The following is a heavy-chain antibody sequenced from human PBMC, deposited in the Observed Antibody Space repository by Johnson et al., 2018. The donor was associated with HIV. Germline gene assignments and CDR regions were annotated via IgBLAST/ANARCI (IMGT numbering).Heavy chain of an antibody. CDR3: ARLRSGNRAFDI. Sequence: VQLVESGGGVVQPGGSLTLSCAASGFTFSHYGMHWVRQAPGKGLEWVANIKQDGNEKYYVDSVKGRFSISRDNAKNPLHLQMNSLRAEDTAVYYCARLRSGNRAFDIWGQGTMVTVSS. CDR2: IKQDGNEK. D-gene: IGHD2-15*01. CDR1: GFTFSHYG. V-gene: IGHV3-7*03. J-gene: IGHJ3*02.